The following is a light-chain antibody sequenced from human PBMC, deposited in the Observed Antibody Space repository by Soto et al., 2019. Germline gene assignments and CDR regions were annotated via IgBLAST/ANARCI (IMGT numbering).Light chain of an antibody. CDR2: DVF. V-gene: IGLV2-14*01. CDR1: SSDVPGSNS. Sequence: QSALTQPASVSASRGQSITISWTGTSSDVPGSNSVSWYQQHPGKAPILIIFDVFKRPSGVSDRFSASKSGNTASLTISGLQAEDEADYYCSSYITSAIVVFGGGTKLTVL. CDR3: SSYITSAIVV. J-gene: IGLJ2*01.